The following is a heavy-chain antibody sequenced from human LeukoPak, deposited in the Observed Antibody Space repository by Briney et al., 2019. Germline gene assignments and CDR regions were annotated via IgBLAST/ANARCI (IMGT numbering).Heavy chain of an antibody. CDR2: IVVGSGNT. V-gene: IGHV1-58*02. D-gene: IGHD6-19*01. Sequence: SVKVSCKASGFTFTSSAMQWVRQARGQRLEWIGWIVVGSGNTNYAQKFQERVTITRDMSTSTAYMELSSLRSEDTAVYYCASDAKNSSPLLYYYYYMDVWGKGTTVTVSS. CDR3: ASDAKNSSPLLYYYYYMDV. CDR1: GFTFTSSA. J-gene: IGHJ6*03.